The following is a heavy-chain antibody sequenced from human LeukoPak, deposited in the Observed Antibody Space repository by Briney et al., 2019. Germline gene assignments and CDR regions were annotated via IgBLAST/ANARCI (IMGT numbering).Heavy chain of an antibody. CDR2: IHYTGGT. V-gene: IGHV4-31*02. D-gene: IGHD4/OR15-4a*01. CDR3: AASSGVTLGRF. J-gene: IGHJ4*02. CDR1: GASISSGSHY. Sequence: SETLSLTWTVSGASISSGSHYYNWIRQHPGKGLEWIGYIHYTGGTSYNPSLKSRVTMSMETSMNQLSLKLSSLTAADTAVYYCAASSGVTLGRFWGQGTLVTVSS.